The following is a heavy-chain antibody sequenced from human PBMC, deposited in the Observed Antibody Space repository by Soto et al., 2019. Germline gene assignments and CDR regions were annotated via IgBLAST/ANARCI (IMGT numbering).Heavy chain of an antibody. D-gene: IGHD2-15*01. CDR3: ARDGGYCSGGSCPNDSDYYYYYYMDV. V-gene: IGHV1-46*03. J-gene: IGHJ6*03. Sequence: ASVKVSCKASGYTFTSYYMHWVRQAPGQGLEWMGIIDPSGGSTSYAQKFQGRVTMTRDTSTSTVYMELSSLRSEDTAVYYCARDGGYCSGGSCPNDSDYYYYYYMDVWGKGTTVTVSS. CDR2: IDPSGGST. CDR1: GYTFTSYY.